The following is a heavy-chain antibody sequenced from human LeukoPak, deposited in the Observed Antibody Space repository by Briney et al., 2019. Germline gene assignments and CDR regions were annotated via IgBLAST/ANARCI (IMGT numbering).Heavy chain of an antibody. J-gene: IGHJ6*03. CDR3: ARHHDSYYYYYIDV. CDR1: GYSIGNGYY. CDR2: LYHSDSV. D-gene: IGHD1-14*01. V-gene: IGHV4-38-2*02. Sequence: SSETLSLTCTVSGYSIGNGYYWVWIRPPPGKGLEWIGSLYHSDSVYYNTALKSRVSMSVDTSKNQFSLKLSFVTAADTAVYYCARHHDSYYYYYIDVWGSGTTVTVSS.